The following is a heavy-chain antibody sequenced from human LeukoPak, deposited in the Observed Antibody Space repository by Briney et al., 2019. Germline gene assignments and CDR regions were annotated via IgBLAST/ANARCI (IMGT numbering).Heavy chain of an antibody. CDR2: ARNKLNSHTT. CDR3: ARIPYGDYVDHIDY. D-gene: IGHD4-17*01. CDR1: GFTFSSYA. Sequence: LPGGSLRLSCAASGFTFSSYAMDWVRQAPGKGLEWVGRARNKLNSHTTEYAASVKGRFTISRDDSKNSLYLQMKSLKAEDTAMYYCARIPYGDYVDHIDYWGQGTLVTVSS. V-gene: IGHV3-72*01. J-gene: IGHJ4*02.